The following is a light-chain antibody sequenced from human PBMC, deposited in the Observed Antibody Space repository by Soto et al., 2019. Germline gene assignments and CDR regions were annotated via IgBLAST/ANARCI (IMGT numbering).Light chain of an antibody. CDR1: QGISNY. Sequence: DSQMTQSPPSLSASVGDRVTITCRASQGISNYLAWYQQKPGELPKLVIYAASILQTGVPSRFSGSGSGTEFTLTISSLQPDDFATYYCQHYNSYSEAFGQGTKVDIK. V-gene: IGKV1-27*01. CDR3: QHYNSYSEA. CDR2: AAS. J-gene: IGKJ1*01.